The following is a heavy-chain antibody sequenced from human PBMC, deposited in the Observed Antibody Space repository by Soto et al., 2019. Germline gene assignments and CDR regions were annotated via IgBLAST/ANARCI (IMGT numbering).Heavy chain of an antibody. J-gene: IGHJ3*02. D-gene: IGHD2-2*01. V-gene: IGHV6-1*01. CDR3: ARDQADCSSTSCYDAFDI. CDR1: GDSVSSNSAA. CDR2: TYYRSKWYN. Sequence: KQSQTLSLTCAISGDSVSSNSAAWNWIRQSPSRGLEWLGRTYYRSKWYNDYAVSEKSRITINPDTSKNQFFLQLNSVTPEDTAVYYCARDQADCSSTSCYDAFDIWGQGTMVTVSS.